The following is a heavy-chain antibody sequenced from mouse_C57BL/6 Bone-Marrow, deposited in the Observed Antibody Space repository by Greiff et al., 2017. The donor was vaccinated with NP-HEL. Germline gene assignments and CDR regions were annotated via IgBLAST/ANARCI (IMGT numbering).Heavy chain of an antibody. V-gene: IGHV1-64*01. J-gene: IGHJ2*01. D-gene: IGHD1-1*01. Sequence: VQLQQPGAELVKPGASVKLSCKASGYTFTSYWMHWVKQRPGQGLEWIGMIHPNSGSTNYNEKFKSKATLTVDKSSSTAYMQLSSLTSEDSAVYYCARDYGSSSSNFDYWGQGTTLTVSS. CDR3: ARDYGSSSSNFDY. CDR2: IHPNSGST. CDR1: GYTFTSYW.